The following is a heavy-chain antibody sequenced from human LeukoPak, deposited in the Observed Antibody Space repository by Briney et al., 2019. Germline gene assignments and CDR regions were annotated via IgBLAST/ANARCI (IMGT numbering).Heavy chain of an antibody. CDR1: GFIFSTYE. CDR2: ISRSGDIV. J-gene: IGHJ4*02. D-gene: IGHD3-10*01. Sequence: PGGSLRLSCVASGFIFSTYEMNWVRQAPGKELEWVSCISRSGDIVYYVDSVKGRFTISRDSAKNSLYLQMNSLRAEDTAVYYCARDIGYYFGSGDSRIFDYWGLGTLVTVSS. CDR3: ARDIGYYFGSGDSRIFDY. V-gene: IGHV3-48*03.